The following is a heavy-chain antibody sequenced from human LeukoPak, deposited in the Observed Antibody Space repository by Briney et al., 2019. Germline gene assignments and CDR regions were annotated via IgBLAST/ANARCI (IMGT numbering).Heavy chain of an antibody. Sequence: PGGSLRLSCAASGFTFSTYAMTWVLHAPGKGLEWVSTISGSGGSTYYPDSVRGRFTISRDNSKNTLYLQMNSLRADDTALYYCAKGSYYSGSGSFSQYGWFDPWGQGTLVTVSS. D-gene: IGHD3-10*01. CDR2: ISGSGGST. J-gene: IGHJ5*02. CDR3: AKGSYYSGSGSFSQYGWFDP. V-gene: IGHV3-23*01. CDR1: GFTFSTYA.